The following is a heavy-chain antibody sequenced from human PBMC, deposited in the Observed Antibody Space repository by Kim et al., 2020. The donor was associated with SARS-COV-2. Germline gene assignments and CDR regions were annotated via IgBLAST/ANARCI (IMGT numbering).Heavy chain of an antibody. J-gene: IGHJ6*03. CDR3: ARDIRRFGGVIVVNYYYMDV. CDR1: GYTFTSYA. D-gene: IGHD3-16*02. V-gene: IGHV7-4-1*02. Sequence: ASVKVSCKASGYTFTSYAMNWVRQAPGQGLEWMGWINTNTGNPTYAQGFTGRFVFSLDTSVSTAYLQISSLKAEHTAVYYCARDIRRFGGVIVVNYYYMDVWGKGTTVTVSS. CDR2: INTNTGNP.